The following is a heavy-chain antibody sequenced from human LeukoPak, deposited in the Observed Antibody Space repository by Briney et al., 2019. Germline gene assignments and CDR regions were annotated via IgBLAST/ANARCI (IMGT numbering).Heavy chain of an antibody. CDR1: GYTFTSYG. D-gene: IGHD6-19*01. V-gene: IGHV1-18*03. J-gene: IGHJ4*02. Sequence: ASVKVSCKASGYTFTSYGISWVRQAPGQGLEWMGWISAYNGNTNYAQKLQGRVTMTTDTSTSTAYMELRSLRSDDMAVYYCARYGLPPSGWYGGPIDYWGQGTLVTVSS. CDR3: ARYGLPPSGWYGGPIDY. CDR2: ISAYNGNT.